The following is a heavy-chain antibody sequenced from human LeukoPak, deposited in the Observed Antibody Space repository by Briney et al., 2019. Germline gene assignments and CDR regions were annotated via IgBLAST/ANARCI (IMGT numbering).Heavy chain of an antibody. D-gene: IGHD3-9*01. CDR1: GYTFTSYD. V-gene: IGHV1-8*01. J-gene: IGHJ4*02. Sequence: GASVKVSCKASGYTFTSYDINWVRQATGQGLEWMGWMNPNSGNTGYAQKFQGRVTMTRNTSISTAYMELSSLRSDDTAVYYCARDSSSPYDILTGYSGRRSYYFDYWGQGTLVTVSS. CDR2: MNPNSGNT. CDR3: ARDSSSPYDILTGYSGRRSYYFDY.